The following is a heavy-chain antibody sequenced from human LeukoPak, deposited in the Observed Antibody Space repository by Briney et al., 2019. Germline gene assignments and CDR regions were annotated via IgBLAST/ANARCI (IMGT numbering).Heavy chain of an antibody. J-gene: IGHJ6*02. D-gene: IGHD2-15*01. CDR3: ARKNVVVVAATLLGEYYYYGMDV. CDR2: INPNSGGT. Sequence: ASVKVSCKASGYTFTGYYMHWVRQAPGQGLEWMGWINPNSGGTNYAQKLQGRVTMTTDTSTSTAYMELRSLRSDDTAVYYCARKNVVVVAATLLGEYYYYGMDVWGQGTTVTVSS. V-gene: IGHV1-2*02. CDR1: GYTFTGYY.